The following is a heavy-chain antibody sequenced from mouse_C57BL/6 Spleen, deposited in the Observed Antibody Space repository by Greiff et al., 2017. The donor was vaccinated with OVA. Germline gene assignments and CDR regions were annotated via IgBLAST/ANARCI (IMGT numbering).Heavy chain of an antibody. CDR1: GFTFSNYW. Sequence: DVMLVESGGGLVQPGGSMKLSCVASGFTFSNYWMNWVRQSPEKGLEWVAQIRLKSDNYATHYAESVKGRFTISRDDSKSSVYLQMNNLRAEDTGIYYCTAGGYFYWGQGTTLTVSS. CDR3: TAGGYFY. V-gene: IGHV6-3*01. D-gene: IGHD2-3*01. J-gene: IGHJ2*01. CDR2: IRLKSDNYAT.